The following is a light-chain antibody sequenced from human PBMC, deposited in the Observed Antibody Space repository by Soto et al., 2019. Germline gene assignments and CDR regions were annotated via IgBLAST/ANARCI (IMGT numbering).Light chain of an antibody. V-gene: IGLV2-14*01. CDR1: SRDVGGYNY. Sequence: QSALTQPASVSGSPGQSITISCTGTSRDVGGYNYVSWYQQHPGKAPKLMIYDVSNRPSGVSNRFSGSKSGNTASLTISGLQADDEADYYCSSYTSSSTLEVFGTGTKVTVL. J-gene: IGLJ1*01. CDR3: SSYTSSSTLEV. CDR2: DVS.